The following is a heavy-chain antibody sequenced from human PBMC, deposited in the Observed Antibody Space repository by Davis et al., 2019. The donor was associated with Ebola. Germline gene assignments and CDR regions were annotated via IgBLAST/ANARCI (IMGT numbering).Heavy chain of an antibody. CDR3: ARIGMTPNAPSDY. D-gene: IGHD1-1*01. CDR2: IFSNDAK. CDR1: GFSLSNARMG. V-gene: IGHV2-26*01. Sequence: SGPTLVKPTETLTLTCTVSGFSLSNARMGVSWIRQPPGKALEWLAHIFSNDAKSYRTPLSSRLTISKDTSKSQVVLTMTNMDPVDTATYYCARIGMTPNAPSDYWGQGTLVTVSS. J-gene: IGHJ4*02.